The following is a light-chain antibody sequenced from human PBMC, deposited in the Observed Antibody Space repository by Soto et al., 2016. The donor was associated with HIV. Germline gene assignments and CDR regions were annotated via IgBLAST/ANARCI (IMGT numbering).Light chain of an antibody. V-gene: IGLV3-21*03. CDR2: DDS. Sequence: SYELTQPPSVSVTPGKTASIACGGNNIGSKSVHWYQQRPGQAPVVVVFDDSDRPSRIPERFSGSKSGNTATLTISRVEAGDEADYFCQVRDGASDHVVFGGGTRLAVL. CDR3: QVRDGASDHVV. CDR1: NIGSKS. J-gene: IGLJ2*01.